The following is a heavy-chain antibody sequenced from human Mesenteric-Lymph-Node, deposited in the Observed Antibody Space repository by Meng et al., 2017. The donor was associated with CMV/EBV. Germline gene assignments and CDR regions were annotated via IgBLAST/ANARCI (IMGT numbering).Heavy chain of an antibody. J-gene: IGHJ5*02. CDR1: GSVSSGSYY. CDR2: IYCSGST. V-gene: IGHV4-61*01. CDR3: ARDHIAAAGTGWFDP. Sequence: GSVSSGSYYWSWIRQRPGKGLESIGYIYCSGSTNYNPSLKSRVTISVDTSKNQFSLKLSSVTAADTAVYYCARDHIAAAGTGWFDPWGQGTLVTVSS. D-gene: IGHD6-13*01.